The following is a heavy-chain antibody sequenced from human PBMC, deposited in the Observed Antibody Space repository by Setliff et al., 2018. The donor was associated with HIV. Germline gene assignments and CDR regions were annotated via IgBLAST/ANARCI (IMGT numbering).Heavy chain of an antibody. D-gene: IGHD3-10*01. V-gene: IGHV3-30*02. CDR2: TPNDGSYK. J-gene: IGHJ6*02. Sequence: PGGSLRLSCAASNFTFSFYGMHWVRQAPGKGLEWVAFTPNDGSYKNYADSMKGRFTISRDNAKNSLYLQMNSLRAEDTAVYFCARPTNIDTLYYGSQSFYMYYYGMDVWGQGTTVTVSS. CDR3: ARPTNIDTLYYGSQSFYMYYYGMDV. CDR1: NFTFSFYG.